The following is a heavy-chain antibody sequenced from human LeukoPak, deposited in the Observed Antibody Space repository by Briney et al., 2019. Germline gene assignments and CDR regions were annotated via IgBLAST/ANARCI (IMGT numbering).Heavy chain of an antibody. Sequence: ASVKVSCNASGYTFTGYYMHWVRQAPGQGLEWMGWINPNSGGTNYAQKFQGRVTMTRDTSISTAYMELSRLRSDDTAVYYCARVGLLWFGELLWFDPWGQGTLVTVSS. D-gene: IGHD3-10*01. CDR2: INPNSGGT. CDR3: ARVGLLWFGELLWFDP. CDR1: GYTFTGYY. J-gene: IGHJ5*02. V-gene: IGHV1-2*02.